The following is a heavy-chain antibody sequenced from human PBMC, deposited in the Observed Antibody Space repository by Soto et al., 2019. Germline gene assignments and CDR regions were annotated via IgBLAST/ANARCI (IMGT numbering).Heavy chain of an antibody. CDR3: ARISGYDFTFDY. CDR1: GGSISSFF. D-gene: IGHD5-12*01. V-gene: IGHV4-59*01. Sequence: QVQLQESGPGLVKPSETLSLTCSVSGGSISSFFWSWIRQPPGKGLEWIGSFYYSGPTKYNPSLKSRVTISVDTSKNQVSLNLSSVTAADTAVYYCARISGYDFTFDYWGQGTLVTVSS. CDR2: FYYSGPT. J-gene: IGHJ4*02.